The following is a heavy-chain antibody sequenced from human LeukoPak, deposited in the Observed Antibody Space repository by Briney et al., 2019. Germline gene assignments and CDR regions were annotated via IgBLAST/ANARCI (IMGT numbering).Heavy chain of an antibody. J-gene: IGHJ5*02. CDR1: GGTFSSYA. Sequence: SVKVSCKASGGTFSSYAISWVRQAPGQGLEWMGGIIPSFGTANYAQKFQGRVTITADETTSTAYVELSSLRSEDTAVYYCARAGRITIFGVVNENWFDPWGQGTLVTVSS. CDR2: IIPSFGTA. D-gene: IGHD3-3*01. CDR3: ARAGRITIFGVVNENWFDP. V-gene: IGHV1-69*01.